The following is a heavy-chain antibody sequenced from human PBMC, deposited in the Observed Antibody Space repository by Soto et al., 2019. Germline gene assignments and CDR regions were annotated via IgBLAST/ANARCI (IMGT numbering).Heavy chain of an antibody. CDR3: ATDLRASSSKRHYYYYYGMDV. Sequence: ASVKVSCKVSGYTLTELSMHWVRQAPGKGLEWMGGFDPEDGETIYAQKFQGRVTMTEDTSTDTAYMELSSLRSEDTAVYYCATDLRASSSKRHYYYYYGMDVWGQGTTVTVSS. CDR1: GYTLTELS. D-gene: IGHD6-6*01. J-gene: IGHJ6*02. V-gene: IGHV1-24*01. CDR2: FDPEDGET.